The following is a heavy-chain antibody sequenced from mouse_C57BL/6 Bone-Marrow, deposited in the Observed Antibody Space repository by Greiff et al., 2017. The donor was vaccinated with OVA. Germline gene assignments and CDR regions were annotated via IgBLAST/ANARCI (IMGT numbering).Heavy chain of an antibody. CDR3: ASTYYTKWGFAY. Sequence: QVQLQQPGAELVKPGASVKLSCKASGYTFTSYWMQWVKQRPGQGLEWIGEIDPSDSYTNYNQKFKGKATLTVDTSSSTAYMQLSSLTSEDSAVYYCASTYYTKWGFAYWGQGTLVTVSA. D-gene: IGHD2-5*01. V-gene: IGHV1-50*01. CDR1: GYTFTSYW. CDR2: IDPSDSYT. J-gene: IGHJ3*01.